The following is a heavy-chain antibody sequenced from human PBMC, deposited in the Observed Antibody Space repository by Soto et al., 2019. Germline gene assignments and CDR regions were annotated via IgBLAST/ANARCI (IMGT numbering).Heavy chain of an antibody. CDR3: AKEGLSGYGDYVGFNY. Sequence: PGGSLRLSCAASGFTFSSYGMHWVRQAPGKGLEWVAVIWNDGSNKYYADSVKGRFTISRDNSKNTLYLQMNSLRAGDTAVYYCAKEGLSGYGDYVGFNYWGKGTLVTVAS. CDR1: GFTFSSYG. J-gene: IGHJ4*02. V-gene: IGHV3-33*06. CDR2: IWNDGSNK. D-gene: IGHD4-17*01.